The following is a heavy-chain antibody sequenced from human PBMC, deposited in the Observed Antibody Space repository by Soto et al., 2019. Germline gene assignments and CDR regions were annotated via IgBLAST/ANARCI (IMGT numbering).Heavy chain of an antibody. CDR2: SDHSGGT. D-gene: IGHD4-17*01. CDR3: AADLSTVITTRFGMDF. Sequence: SETLSLTCAASGGSISSNNWRSWVRPPPGKGQEGTGDSDHSGGTNYNPSPKSRVTITVDKSKNQSPQHLSNGTTADPAVYYYAADLSTVITTRFGMDFWGQGTTVTVSS. J-gene: IGHJ6*02. V-gene: IGHV4-4*02. CDR1: GGSISSNNW.